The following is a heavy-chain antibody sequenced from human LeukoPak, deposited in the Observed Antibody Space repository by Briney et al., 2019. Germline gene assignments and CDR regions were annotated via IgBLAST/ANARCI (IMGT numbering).Heavy chain of an antibody. V-gene: IGHV3-23*01. Sequence: PGGSLRLSCAASGFTFNIYAMSWVRLAPGKGLQWVASMCGSAGCTYYEDSVRGRFTISRDNSKNILYLQMNSLRAEDTAIYYCARDRSNYHESNGHYYNRDGDHWGQGTLVTVSS. CDR2: MCGSAGCT. D-gene: IGHD3-10*01. CDR1: GFTFNIYA. CDR3: ARDRSNYHESNGHYYNRDGDH. J-gene: IGHJ5*02.